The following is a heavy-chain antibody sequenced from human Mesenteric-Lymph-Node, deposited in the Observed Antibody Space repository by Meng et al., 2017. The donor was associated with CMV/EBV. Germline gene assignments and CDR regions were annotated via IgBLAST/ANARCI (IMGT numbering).Heavy chain of an antibody. CDR3: ARGSRSLYYDLWGGGMDV. Sequence: SLRLSCAASGFTFDDYAMHWVRQAPGKGLEWVSGISWNSDTIDYADSVKGRFTISRDNAKNTVFLQMNSLRAEDTAVYYCARGSRSLYYDLWGGGMDVWGQGTTVTVSS. CDR2: ISWNSDTI. J-gene: IGHJ6*02. D-gene: IGHD3-3*01. CDR1: GFTFDDYA. V-gene: IGHV3-9*01.